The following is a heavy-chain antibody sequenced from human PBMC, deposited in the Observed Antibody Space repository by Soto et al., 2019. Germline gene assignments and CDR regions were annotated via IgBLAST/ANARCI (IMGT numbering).Heavy chain of an antibody. CDR1: GITYTTYA. D-gene: IGHD5-12*01. Sequence: QVQLVQSGAEVKKPGASVKVACKASGITYTTYAIHWVRQAPGQGLEWMGWINTGNGNTRYSQRFQGRVTLTTDTSASTAYMAVSSLTSEDTAVYYCARAISGYVSWGQGTLITVSS. CDR3: ARAISGYVS. V-gene: IGHV1-3*04. CDR2: INTGNGNT. J-gene: IGHJ5*02.